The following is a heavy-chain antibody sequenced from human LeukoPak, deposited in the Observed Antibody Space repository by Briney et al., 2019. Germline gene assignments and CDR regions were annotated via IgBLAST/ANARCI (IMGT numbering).Heavy chain of an antibody. CDR1: GFPINSYA. Sequence: PGGSLRLSCAASGFPINSYAMSWVRQAPGKGLEWVSAISGSGGSTYYADSVKGRFTISRDNSKNTLYLQMNSLRAEDTAVYYCAKDRGYSSGWYGGFDYWGQGTLVTVSS. D-gene: IGHD6-19*01. CDR3: AKDRGYSSGWYGGFDY. V-gene: IGHV3-23*01. CDR2: ISGSGGST. J-gene: IGHJ4*02.